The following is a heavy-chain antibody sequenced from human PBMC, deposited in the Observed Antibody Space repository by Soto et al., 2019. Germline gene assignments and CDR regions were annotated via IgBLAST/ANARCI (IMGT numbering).Heavy chain of an antibody. D-gene: IGHD2-15*01. J-gene: IGHJ3*01. CDR3: AREYSDAFDV. CDR2: TYFRSKWSN. Sequence: QTLSLTCAISGDSVSTNSAAWNWIRQSPSRGLEWLGRTYFRSKWSNDYVESLKSRITINPDTSKNQFSLLLNSVTPEDTAVYYCAREYSDAFDVWGQGTMVTVSS. CDR1: GDSVSTNSAA. V-gene: IGHV6-1*01.